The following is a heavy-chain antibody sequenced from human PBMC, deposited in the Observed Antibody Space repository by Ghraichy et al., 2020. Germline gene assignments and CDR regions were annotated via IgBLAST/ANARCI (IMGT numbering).Heavy chain of an antibody. D-gene: IGHD2-2*01. V-gene: IGHV3-23*01. CDR1: GVTFSKSV. CDR3: AGPPSSAVLGSITQWYFGD. Sequence: GGSLRLSCVASGVTFSKSVLNWVRRAPGRAPEWVAGMSKGGDYTYYADSVRGRFTISTDKSKNTMFLSMNSLRVEDTAVYYCAGPPSSAVLGSITQWYFGDWGQGTEVTVSS. J-gene: IGHJ4*02. CDR2: MSKGGDYT.